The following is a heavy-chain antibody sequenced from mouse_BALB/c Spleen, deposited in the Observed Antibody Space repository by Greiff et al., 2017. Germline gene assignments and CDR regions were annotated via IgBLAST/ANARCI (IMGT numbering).Heavy chain of an antibody. V-gene: IGHV1-4*01. CDR1: GYTFTSYT. CDR2: INPSSGYT. CDR3: AKLTGDGCFDV. J-gene: IGHJ1*01. D-gene: IGHD4-1*01. Sequence: VQLQESGAELARPGASVKMSCKASGYTFTSYTMHWVKQRPGQGLEWIGYINPSSGYTNYNQKFTDTATLTADNSSSTAYMQLSSLTSEDSAVYYCAKLTGDGCFDVWGAGTTVTVSS.